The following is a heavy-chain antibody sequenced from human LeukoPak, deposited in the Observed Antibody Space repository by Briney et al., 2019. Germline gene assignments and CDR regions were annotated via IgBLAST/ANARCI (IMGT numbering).Heavy chain of an antibody. CDR3: ARGKMVGATAWGGLDY. D-gene: IGHD1-26*01. CDR1: GFTFDEHD. V-gene: IGHV3-20*03. CDR2: TSWNGGST. Sequence: GGSLRLSFVASGFTFDEHDMSGVRQARGKELEWVSNTSWNGGSTGYAGSVKGRFIICRDNAKNYLYLKMNSLRAEDTAFYYCARGKMVGATAWGGLDYWGQGTLVTVSS. J-gene: IGHJ4*02.